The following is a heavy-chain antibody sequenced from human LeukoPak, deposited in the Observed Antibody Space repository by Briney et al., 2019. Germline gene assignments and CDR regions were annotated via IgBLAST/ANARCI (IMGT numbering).Heavy chain of an antibody. Sequence: PGGSLRLSCAASGFTVSSNYMSWARQAPGKGLEWVSVIYSGGSTYYADSVKGRFTISRDNSKNTLYLQMNSLRAEDTAVYYCARGNGDYYFDYWGQGTLVTVSS. V-gene: IGHV3-66*01. CDR3: ARGNGDYYFDY. J-gene: IGHJ4*02. CDR1: GFTVSSNY. D-gene: IGHD4-17*01. CDR2: IYSGGST.